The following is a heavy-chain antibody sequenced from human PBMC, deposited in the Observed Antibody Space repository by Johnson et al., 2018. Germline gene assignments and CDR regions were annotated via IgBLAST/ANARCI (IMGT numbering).Heavy chain of an antibody. CDR3: ARDARCTNDVCRPHYYYYYMDV. J-gene: IGHJ6*03. CDR1: GFTFSDHY. D-gene: IGHD2-8*01. CDR2: TRNKANSYTT. Sequence: VQLQESGGGLVQPGGSQRLSCAASGFTFSDHYMDWVRQAPGKGLEWVGRTRNKANSYTTEYAASVKGRFTISRDDSKNSLYLQMDSLKTEDTAVYYCARDARCTNDVCRPHYYYYYMDVWGKGTTVTVSS. V-gene: IGHV3-72*01.